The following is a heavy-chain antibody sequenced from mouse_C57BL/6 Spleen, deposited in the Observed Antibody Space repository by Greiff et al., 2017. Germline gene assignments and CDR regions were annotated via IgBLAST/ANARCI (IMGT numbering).Heavy chain of an antibody. V-gene: IGHV5-17*01. CDR1: GFTFSDYG. J-gene: IGHJ2*01. CDR3: ARYYFDY. Sequence: EVKLMESGGGLVKPGGSLKLSCAASGFTFSDYGMHWVRQAPEKGLEWVAYISSGSSTIYYADTVTGRFTISRNNAKYTLFLQMTSLRSEDTAMYYCARYYFDYWGPGTTLTVSS. CDR2: ISSGSSTI.